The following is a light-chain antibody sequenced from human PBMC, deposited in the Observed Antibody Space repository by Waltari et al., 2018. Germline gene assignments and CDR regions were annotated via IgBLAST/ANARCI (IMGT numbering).Light chain of an antibody. V-gene: IGKV4-1*01. CDR2: WAS. J-gene: IGKJ1*01. CDR1: QSILSSSNNRNF. CDR3: QQYYSDKT. Sequence: DIVMTQSPNSRAVSLGERAPISCTSSQSILSSSNNRNFLSWYQQKPGQPPKLLIYWASTRESGVPDRFSGSGSGTDFTLTISSLQAEDVAVYYCQQYYSDKTFGQGTKVEIK.